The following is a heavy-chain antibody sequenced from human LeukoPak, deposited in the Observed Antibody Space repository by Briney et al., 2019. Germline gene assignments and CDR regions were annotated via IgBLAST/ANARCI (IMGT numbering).Heavy chain of an antibody. J-gene: IGHJ6*02. CDR1: GGSISSYY. Sequence: SETLSLTSTVSGGSISSYYWSWIRQPPGKGLQWIGYIYYSGSTNYNPSLKSRVTISVDTSKNQFSLKLSSVTAADTAVYYCARAQLYYYGMDVWGQGTTVTVSS. D-gene: IGHD1-1*01. V-gene: IGHV4-59*01. CDR2: IYYSGST. CDR3: ARAQLYYYGMDV.